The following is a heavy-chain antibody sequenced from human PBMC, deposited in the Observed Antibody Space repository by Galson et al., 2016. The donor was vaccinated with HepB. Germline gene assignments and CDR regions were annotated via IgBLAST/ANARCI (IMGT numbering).Heavy chain of an antibody. V-gene: IGHV4-34*01. J-gene: IGHJ5*01. CDR1: GGSLNDYF. CDR3: ARVRRPPRSSPPAYNWFDS. CDR2: VDRRGTT. D-gene: IGHD2-2*01. Sequence: SETLSLTCAVYGGSLNDYFWTWIRQSPGKGLEWIGEVDRRGTTNHSPSFESRITVSVDTSKNQFSLKLTSVTAADTAMYFCARVRRPPRSSPPAYNWFDSWGQGILVTVSS.